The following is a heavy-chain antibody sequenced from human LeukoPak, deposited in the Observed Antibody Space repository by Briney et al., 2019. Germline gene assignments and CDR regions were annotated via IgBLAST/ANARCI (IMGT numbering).Heavy chain of an antibody. CDR1: GFTFSSHW. V-gene: IGHV3-7*01. Sequence: GGSLRLSCAASGFTFSSHWMTWVRQAPGKGLEWVAIISPDGSYKNYVDSVRGRFTISRDNTENSLYLQMNTLRAEDTAVYYCARDYGYCSSTSCYQFDYWGQGTLVTVSS. CDR3: ARDYGYCSSTSCYQFDY. D-gene: IGHD2-2*03. J-gene: IGHJ4*02. CDR2: ISPDGSYK.